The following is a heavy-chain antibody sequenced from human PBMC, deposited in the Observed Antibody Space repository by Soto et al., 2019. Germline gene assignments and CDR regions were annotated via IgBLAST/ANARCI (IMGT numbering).Heavy chain of an antibody. Sequence: KPGGSLRLSCTASGFTFGDFGMSWFRQAPGKGLEWLSFIRSKGYGGTTESAASVRGRFITSRDDSKSIAYLQMNSLKTEDTAVYYCASLTSWSQEYYYGMDVWGQGTTVTVSS. CDR1: GFTFGDFG. CDR2: IRSKGYGGTT. D-gene: IGHD2-2*01. CDR3: ASLTSWSQEYYYGMDV. J-gene: IGHJ6*02. V-gene: IGHV3-49*05.